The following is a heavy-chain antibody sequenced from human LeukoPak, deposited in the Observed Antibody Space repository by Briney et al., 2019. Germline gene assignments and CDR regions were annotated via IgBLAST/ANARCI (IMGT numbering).Heavy chain of an antibody. V-gene: IGHV3-48*04. Sequence: GGSLRLSCAASGFTFSSYSMNWVRQAPGKGLEWVSYISSSGSTIYYADSVKGRFTISRDNAKNSLYLQMNSLRAEDTAVYYCARARGSYAFDIWGQGTMVTVSS. J-gene: IGHJ3*02. CDR3: ARARGSYAFDI. CDR1: GFTFSSYS. D-gene: IGHD2-15*01. CDR2: ISSSGSTI.